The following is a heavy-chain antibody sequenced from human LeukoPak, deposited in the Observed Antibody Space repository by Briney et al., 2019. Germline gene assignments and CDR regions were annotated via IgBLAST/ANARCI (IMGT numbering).Heavy chain of an antibody. Sequence: GASVKVSCKASGYTFTSYGISRVRQAPGQGLEWMGWISAYNGNTNYAQKLQGRVTMTTDTSTSTAYMELRSLRSGDTAVYYCAREAVTTLGYYYGMDVWGQGTTVTVSS. V-gene: IGHV1-18*01. CDR3: AREAVTTLGYYYGMDV. CDR1: GYTFTSYG. CDR2: ISAYNGNT. D-gene: IGHD4-17*01. J-gene: IGHJ6*02.